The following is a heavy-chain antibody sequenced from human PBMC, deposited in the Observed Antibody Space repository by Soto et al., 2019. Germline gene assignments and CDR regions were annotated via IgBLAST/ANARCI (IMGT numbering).Heavy chain of an antibody. CDR1: GGTFSSYT. J-gene: IGHJ6*02. Sequence: QVQLVQSGAAVKKPGSSVKVSCKASGGTFSSYTISWVRQAPGQGLEWMGRIIPILGIANYAQKFQGRVTITADKSTSTAYMELSSLRSEDTAVYYCARRGGYYYGMDVWGQGTTVTVSS. V-gene: IGHV1-69*02. CDR2: IIPILGIA. CDR3: ARRGGYYYGMDV. D-gene: IGHD3-16*01.